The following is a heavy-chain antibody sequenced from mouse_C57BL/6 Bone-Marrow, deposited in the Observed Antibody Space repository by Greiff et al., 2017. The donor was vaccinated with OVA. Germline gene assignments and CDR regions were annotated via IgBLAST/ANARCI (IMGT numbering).Heavy chain of an antibody. CDR3: ARDYGSSPWFAH. Sequence: QVQLQQPGAELVKPGASVKMSCKASGYTFTSYWITWVKQRPGQGLEWIGDIYPGSGSTNYNEKFKSKATLTVDTSSSTAYMQLSSLTSEDSAVYYCARDYGSSPWFAHWGQGTLFTVSA. V-gene: IGHV1-55*01. CDR1: GYTFTSYW. J-gene: IGHJ3*01. D-gene: IGHD1-1*01. CDR2: IYPGSGST.